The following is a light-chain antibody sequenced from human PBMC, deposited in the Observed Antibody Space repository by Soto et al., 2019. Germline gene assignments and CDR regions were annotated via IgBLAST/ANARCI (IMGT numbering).Light chain of an antibody. V-gene: IGKV1-39*01. CDR1: QTVSSY. J-gene: IGKJ3*01. Sequence: DIQMTQSPSSLSASVGDRVTITCRASQTVSSYLNWYQQKPGKAPKFLIYAASSLQSGVPSRFSGSGSGTDFSLPISSLQPVDFATFCCQQGFITPPFGPGTKVDIK. CDR2: AAS. CDR3: QQGFITPP.